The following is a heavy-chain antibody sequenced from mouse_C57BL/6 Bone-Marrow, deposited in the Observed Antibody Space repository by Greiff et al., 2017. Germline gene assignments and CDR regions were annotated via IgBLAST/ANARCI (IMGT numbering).Heavy chain of an antibody. D-gene: IGHD1-1*01. V-gene: IGHV14-2*01. CDR2: IDPEDGET. CDR1: GFNIKDYY. J-gene: IGHJ2*01. Sequence: EVKLMESGAELVKPGASVKLSCTASGFNIKDYYMHWVKQRTEQGLEWIGRIDPEDGETKYAPKFQGKATITADTSSNTAYLQLSSLTSEDTAVYYCALLLRTREYYFDYWGQGTTLTVSS. CDR3: ALLLRTREYYFDY.